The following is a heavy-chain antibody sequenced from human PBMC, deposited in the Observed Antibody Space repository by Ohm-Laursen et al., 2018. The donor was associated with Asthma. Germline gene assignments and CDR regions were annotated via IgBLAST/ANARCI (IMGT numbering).Heavy chain of an antibody. CDR1: GFTFSSYA. V-gene: IGHV3-23*01. CDR2: ISGGGDNT. D-gene: IGHD2-2*01. Sequence: GSLRLSCTASGFTFSSYAMSWVRQAPGKGLEWVSAISGGGDNTNYADSVKGRFTISRDNSKNTLYLQMNSLRAEDTAVYYCAKDGGYCSSTSCSYGMDVWGQGTTVTVSS. CDR3: AKDGGYCSSTSCSYGMDV. J-gene: IGHJ6*02.